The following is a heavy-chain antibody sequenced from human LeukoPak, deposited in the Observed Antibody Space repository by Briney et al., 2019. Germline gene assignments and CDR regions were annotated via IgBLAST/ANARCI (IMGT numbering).Heavy chain of an antibody. Sequence: ESLKISCKGSGYSFTSYWIGCVRQMPGKGLEWMGIIYPGDSDTRYSPSFQGQVTISADKSISTAYLQWSSLKASDTAMYYCARHGSTSPNLYYYGMDVWGQGTTVTVSS. CDR1: GYSFTSYW. CDR3: ARHGSTSPNLYYYGMDV. J-gene: IGHJ6*02. CDR2: IYPGDSDT. V-gene: IGHV5-51*01. D-gene: IGHD2-2*01.